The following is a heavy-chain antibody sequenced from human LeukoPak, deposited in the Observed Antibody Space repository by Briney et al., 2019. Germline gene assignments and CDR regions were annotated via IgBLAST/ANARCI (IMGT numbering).Heavy chain of an antibody. Sequence: PSETLSLTCTVSGGSISSGSYYWSWIRQRAGKGLEWIGLIYTSGSTNYNPSLKSRVTISVDTSKNQFSLKLSSVTAADTAVYYCARGSGYCSSTSCPSVWFDPWGQGTLVTVSS. CDR3: ARGSGYCSSTSCPSVWFDP. J-gene: IGHJ5*02. D-gene: IGHD2-2*01. CDR1: GGSISSGSYY. CDR2: IYTSGST. V-gene: IGHV4-61*02.